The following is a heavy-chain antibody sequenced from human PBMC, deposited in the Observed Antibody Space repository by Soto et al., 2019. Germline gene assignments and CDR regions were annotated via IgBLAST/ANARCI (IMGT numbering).Heavy chain of an antibody. CDR1: GASFSAYD. V-gene: IGHV4-34*01. CDR2: INHIGST. J-gene: IGHJ6*02. CDR3: ARGRGYIYTGSLARSGLDV. Sequence: SETLSLTGAVYGASFSAYDWSWIGQPPGKGLDWSGEINHIGSTNYNPSLKRRVTLSVATSTNKSPLKLSSVSAADMALYYCARGRGYIYTGSLARSGLDVCGQGTTVTVSS. D-gene: IGHD3-9*01.